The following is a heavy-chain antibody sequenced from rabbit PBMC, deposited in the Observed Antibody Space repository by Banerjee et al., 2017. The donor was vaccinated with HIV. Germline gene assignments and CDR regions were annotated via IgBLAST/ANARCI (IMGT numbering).Heavy chain of an antibody. D-gene: IGHD2-1*01. CDR2: IYAGSSGST. J-gene: IGHJ4*01. Sequence: QSLEESGGDLVKPGASLTLTCTASGFSFSSNYYMCWVRQAPGKGLEWIACIYAGSSGSTYYASWAKGRFTISKTSSTTVTLQMTSLTAADTANYFCVRDKYSYDDYGDDYFNLWGPGTLVTVS. CDR1: GFSFSSNYY. V-gene: IGHV1S40*01. CDR3: VRDKYSYDDYGDDYFNL.